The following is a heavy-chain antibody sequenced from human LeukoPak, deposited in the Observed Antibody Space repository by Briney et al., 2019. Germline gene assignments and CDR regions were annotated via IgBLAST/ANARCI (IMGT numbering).Heavy chain of an antibody. CDR2: IYYSGST. D-gene: IGHD1-14*01. CDR3: ARLNKPGWFDP. V-gene: IGHV4-39*01. J-gene: IGHJ5*02. CDR1: GDSVSSSNYY. Sequence: SETLSLTCTVSGDSVSSSNYYWAWIRQPPGQGLEWIGNIYYSGSTYYNPSLKSRLTISVDTSKNQFSLKLTSVTAADTAVYYCARLNKPGWFDPWGQGTLVTVSS.